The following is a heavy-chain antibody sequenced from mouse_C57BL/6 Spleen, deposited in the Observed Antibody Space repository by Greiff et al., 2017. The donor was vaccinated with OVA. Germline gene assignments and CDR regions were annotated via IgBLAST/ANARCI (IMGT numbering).Heavy chain of an antibody. CDR1: GFTFSSYA. V-gene: IGHV5-9-1*02. J-gene: IGHJ2*01. CDR3: TREASLPYFDY. D-gene: IGHD6-1*01. Sequence: EVQGVESGEGLVKPGGSLKLSCAASGFTFSSYAMSWVRQTPEKRLEWVAYISSGGDYIYYADTVKGHFTISRDNARNTLYLQMSSLKSEDTAMYYCTREASLPYFDYWGQGTTLTVSS. CDR2: ISSGGDYI.